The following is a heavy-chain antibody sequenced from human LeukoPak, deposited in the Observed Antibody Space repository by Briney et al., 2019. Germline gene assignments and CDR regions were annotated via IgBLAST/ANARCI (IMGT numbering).Heavy chain of an antibody. D-gene: IGHD2-15*01. V-gene: IGHV3-21*01. J-gene: IGHJ4*02. CDR1: GFAFSSYS. CDR3: AVVVAAIIDY. CDR2: ISSSSSYI. Sequence: GGSLRLSCAASGFAFSSYSMNWVRQAPGKGLEWVSSISSSSSYIYYADSVKGRFTISRDNAKNSLYLQMNSLRAEDTAVYYCAVVVAAIIDYWGQGTLVTVSS.